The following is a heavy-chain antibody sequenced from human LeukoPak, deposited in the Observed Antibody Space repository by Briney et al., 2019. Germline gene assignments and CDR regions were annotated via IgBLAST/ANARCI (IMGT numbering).Heavy chain of an antibody. V-gene: IGHV4-39*01. J-gene: IGHJ4*02. CDR1: GASISSSSYY. CDR2: IYYSGST. Sequence: SETLSLTCTVSGASISSSSYYWGWIRQPPGKGLEWIGSIYYSGSTYYNPSLKSRVTISVDTPKNQFSLKLSSVTAADTAVYYYARQARPYYDFWSGQPFDYWGQGTLVTVSS. D-gene: IGHD3-3*01. CDR3: ARQARPYYDFWSGQPFDY.